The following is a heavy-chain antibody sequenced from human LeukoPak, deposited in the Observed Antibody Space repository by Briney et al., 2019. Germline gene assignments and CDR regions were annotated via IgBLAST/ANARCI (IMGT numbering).Heavy chain of an antibody. V-gene: IGHV5-51*01. J-gene: IGHJ4*02. CDR1: GYIFTNYW. Sequence: GESLKISCKGSGYIFTNYWIGWVRQMPGKGLEWMGIIYPGDSDTRYSPSFQGQVTISADKSISTAYLQWSSLKASDTAMYYCARQVVERRWLGYDDYWGQGTLVTVSS. CDR2: IYPGDSDT. D-gene: IGHD6-19*01. CDR3: ARQVVERRWLGYDDY.